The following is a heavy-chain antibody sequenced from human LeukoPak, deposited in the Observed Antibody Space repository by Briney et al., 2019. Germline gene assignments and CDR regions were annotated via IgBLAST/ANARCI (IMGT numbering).Heavy chain of an antibody. CDR2: ISGIGDTT. D-gene: IGHD1-1*01. CDR3: ANLRESLWIPEFDY. CDR1: GFTFSSYG. J-gene: IGHJ4*02. V-gene: IGHV3-23*01. Sequence: GGSLRLSCAASGFTFSSYGMSWVRQAPGKGLEWVSTISGIGDTTYYADSVKGRFTISRDNSKNTLFLHMNSLRAEDTAVYYCANLRESLWIPEFDYWGQGTLVTVSS.